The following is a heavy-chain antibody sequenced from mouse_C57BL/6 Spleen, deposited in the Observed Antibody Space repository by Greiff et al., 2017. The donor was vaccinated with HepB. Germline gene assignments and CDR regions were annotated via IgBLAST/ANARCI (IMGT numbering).Heavy chain of an antibody. CDR1: GYTFTSYG. V-gene: IGHV1-81*01. Sequence: VQLQQSGAELARPGASVKLSCKASGYTFTSYGISWVKQRTGQGLEWIGEIYPRSGNTYYNEKFKGKATLTADKASSTAYMELRSLTSEDSAVYFCARTTVVAKYFDVWGTGTTVTVSS. D-gene: IGHD1-1*01. CDR3: ARTTVVAKYFDV. CDR2: IYPRSGNT. J-gene: IGHJ1*03.